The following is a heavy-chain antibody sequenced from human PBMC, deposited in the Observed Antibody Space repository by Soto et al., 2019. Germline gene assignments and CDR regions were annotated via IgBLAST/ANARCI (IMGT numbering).Heavy chain of an antibody. CDR1: VGSFSVYY. CDR3: ARTTGYCSGGSCYSHHLYYGMDV. J-gene: IGHJ6*01. CDR2: INHSGST. D-gene: IGHD2-15*01. V-gene: IGHV4-34*01. Sequence: SETLSLTCAFYVGSFSVYYWSWIRQPPGKGLDWIGEINHSGSTNYNPSLKSRVTISVDTSKNQFSLKLSSVTAADTAVYYCARTTGYCSGGSCYSHHLYYGMDVWGQGTTVTVSS.